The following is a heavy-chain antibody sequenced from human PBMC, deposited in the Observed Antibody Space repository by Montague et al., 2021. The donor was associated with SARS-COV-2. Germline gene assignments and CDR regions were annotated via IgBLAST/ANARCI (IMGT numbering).Heavy chain of an antibody. CDR1: GFTVSSTY. D-gene: IGHD3-10*01. Sequence: SLRLSCAASGFTVSSTYMNWVRQVPGKGLEWVSSISSSSATYSADSLKGRFTISRDNSKNTVYLQMNSLRAEDTAVYFCARESSQFFGSGPLDYWSQGSLVTVSS. CDR3: ARESSQFFGSGPLDY. J-gene: IGHJ4*02. V-gene: IGHV3-66*01. CDR2: ISSSSAT.